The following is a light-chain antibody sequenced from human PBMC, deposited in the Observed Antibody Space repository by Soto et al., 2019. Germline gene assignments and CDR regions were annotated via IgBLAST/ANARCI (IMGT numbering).Light chain of an antibody. CDR2: GAT. CDR1: QSVSNNY. V-gene: IGKV3-20*01. CDR3: QQYGSSGT. Sequence: EIVLTQGPGTLSLSPGERATLSCRASQSVSNNYLAWYQQKPGQAPRLLIYGATNRAAGIPDRFSGSGCGADFTLTISRLEPEDFAVYYYQQYGSSGTFGQGTKVDIK. J-gene: IGKJ1*01.